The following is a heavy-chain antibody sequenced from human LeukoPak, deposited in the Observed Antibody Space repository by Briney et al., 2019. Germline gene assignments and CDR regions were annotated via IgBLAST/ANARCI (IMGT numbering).Heavy chain of an antibody. J-gene: IGHJ6*03. CDR1: GYTFTGYY. V-gene: IGHV1-8*03. CDR2: MNPNTGDT. CDR3: ARSYYYYMDV. Sequence: ASVKVSCKASGYTFTGYYMHWVRQAPGQGLEWMGWMNPNTGDTGYAQKFQGRVTITRDTSITTAYMELSSLRSEDTAVYYCARSYYYYMDVWGIGTTVTVSS.